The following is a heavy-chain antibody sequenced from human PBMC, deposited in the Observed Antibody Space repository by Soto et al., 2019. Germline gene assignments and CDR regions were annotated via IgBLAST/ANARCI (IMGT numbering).Heavy chain of an antibody. CDR3: AGKYQLNYYYGMDV. J-gene: IGHJ6*02. CDR2: IIPIFGTA. V-gene: IGHV1-69*13. D-gene: IGHD2-2*01. Sequence: SVKVSCKASGGTFSSYAIIWVRQAPGQGLEWMGGIIPIFGTADYAQKFQGRVTITADESTSTTYMELSSLRSEDTAVYYCAGKYQLNYYYGMDVWGQGTTVTVSS. CDR1: GGTFSSYA.